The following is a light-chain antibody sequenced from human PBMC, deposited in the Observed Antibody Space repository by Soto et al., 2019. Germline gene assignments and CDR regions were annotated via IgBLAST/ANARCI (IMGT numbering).Light chain of an antibody. V-gene: IGKV1-5*01. CDR3: QHYDTYSHYT. CDR1: QSISSS. CDR2: DAS. J-gene: IGKJ2*01. Sequence: DIQMTQSPSSLSASVGDRVTIPCRASQSISSSLAWYQQKPQKAPRLLIYDASDLDTGVPSRFSGSGSGTDFALTITSLQPDDFATYYCQHYDTYSHYTFGQGTRLEIK.